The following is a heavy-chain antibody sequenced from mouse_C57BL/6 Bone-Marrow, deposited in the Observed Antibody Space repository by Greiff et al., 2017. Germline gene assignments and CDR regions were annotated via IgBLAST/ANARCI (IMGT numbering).Heavy chain of an antibody. D-gene: IGHD3-3*01. J-gene: IGHJ1*03. V-gene: IGHV1-61*01. CDR1: GYTFTSYW. CDR3: ARWGWDCYFDV. CDR2: IYPSDSET. Sequence: QVQLQQPGAELVRPGSSVKLSCKASGYTFTSYWMDWVKQRPGQGLEWIGNIYPSDSETHYNQKFKDKATLTVDKASSTAYMQLSSLTSEDSAVYYCARWGWDCYFDVWGTVTTVTVSS.